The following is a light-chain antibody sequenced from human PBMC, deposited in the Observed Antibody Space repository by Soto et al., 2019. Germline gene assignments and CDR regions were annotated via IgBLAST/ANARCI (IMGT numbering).Light chain of an antibody. CDR2: DAS. J-gene: IGKJ4*01. V-gene: IGKV3-11*01. CDR3: HQPLLT. Sequence: EIVLTQSPATLSFSRGERATLSCRASQSVSSYLAWYQQKPGQAPRLLIYDASNRATGIPARFSGSGSGTDFTLTICSLFHDEVAAYICHQPLLTF. CDR1: QSVSSY.